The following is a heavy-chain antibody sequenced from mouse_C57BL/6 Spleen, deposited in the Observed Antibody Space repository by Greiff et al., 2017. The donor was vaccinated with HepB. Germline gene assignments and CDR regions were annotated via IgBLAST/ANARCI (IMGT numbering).Heavy chain of an antibody. Sequence: EVQRVESGGGLVKPGGSLKLSCAASGFTFSDYGMHWVRQAPEKGLEWVAYISSGSSTIYYADTVKGRFTISRDNAKNTLFLQMTSLRSEDTAMYYCASTVVAHWYFDVWGTGTTVTVSS. CDR2: ISSGSSTI. J-gene: IGHJ1*03. V-gene: IGHV5-17*01. D-gene: IGHD1-1*01. CDR1: GFTFSDYG. CDR3: ASTVVAHWYFDV.